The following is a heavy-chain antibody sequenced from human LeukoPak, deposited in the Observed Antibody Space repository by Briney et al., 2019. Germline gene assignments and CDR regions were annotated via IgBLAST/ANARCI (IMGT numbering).Heavy chain of an antibody. CDR2: IYYSGST. D-gene: IGHD6-13*01. CDR3: ARRSGYEDAFDI. J-gene: IGHJ3*02. V-gene: IGHV4-39*01. CDR1: GGSISSSSYY. Sequence: PSETLSLTCTVSGGSISSSSYYWGWIRQPPGKGLEWIGSIYYSGSTHYNPSLKSRVTISVDTSKNQFSLKLSSVTAADTAVYYCARRSGYEDAFDIWGQGTMVTVSS.